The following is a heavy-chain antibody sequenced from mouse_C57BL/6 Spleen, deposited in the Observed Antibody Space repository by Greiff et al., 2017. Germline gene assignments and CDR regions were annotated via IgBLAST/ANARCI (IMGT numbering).Heavy chain of an antibody. CDR1: GYTFTSYW. V-gene: IGHV1-55*01. CDR3: ARERYDGYYESAY. CDR2: IYPGSGST. Sequence: QVQLQQPGAELVKPGASVKMSCKASGYTFTSYWITWVKQRPGQGLEWIGDIYPGSGSTNYNEKFKSKATLTVDTSSSTAYMQLSSLTSEDSAVYYCARERYDGYYESAYWGQGTLGTVSA. J-gene: IGHJ3*01. D-gene: IGHD2-3*01.